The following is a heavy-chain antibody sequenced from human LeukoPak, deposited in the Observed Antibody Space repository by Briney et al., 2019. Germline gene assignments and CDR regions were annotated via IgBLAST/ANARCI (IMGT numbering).Heavy chain of an antibody. J-gene: IGHJ4*02. Sequence: GESLKISCKGSGYSFTSYWIGWVRQMPGKGLEWMGIIYPGDSDTRYSPSFQGQVTISADKSISTAYLQWSSLKASDTAMYYCARPSYYYDSSGYHYDVYYFDYWGQGTLVTVPS. CDR3: ARPSYYYDSSGYHYDVYYFDY. CDR1: GYSFTSYW. D-gene: IGHD3-22*01. CDR2: IYPGDSDT. V-gene: IGHV5-51*01.